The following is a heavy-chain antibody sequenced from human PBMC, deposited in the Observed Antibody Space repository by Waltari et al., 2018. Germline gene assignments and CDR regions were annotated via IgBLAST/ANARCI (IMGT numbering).Heavy chain of an antibody. CDR3: ARSTQGDWLLAYFDY. D-gene: IGHD3-9*01. CDR2: IIPIFGTA. CDR1: GGTFSSYA. Sequence: QVQLVQSGAEVKKPGSSVKVSCKASGGTFSSYAIHGVRPAPGKGLEWMGGIIPIFGTANYAQKFQGRVTITADESTSTAYMELSSLRSEDTAVYYCARSTQGDWLLAYFDYWGQGTLVTVSS. V-gene: IGHV1-69*01. J-gene: IGHJ4*02.